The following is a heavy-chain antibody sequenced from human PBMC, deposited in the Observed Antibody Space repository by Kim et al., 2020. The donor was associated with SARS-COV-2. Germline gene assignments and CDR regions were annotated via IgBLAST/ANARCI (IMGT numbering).Heavy chain of an antibody. J-gene: IGHJ3*01. CDR2: INPNTGDT. Sequence: ASVKVSCKASGYTFTAYFIHWVRQAPGQGLEWMGRINPNTGDTYSAQKFRGRVTMTRGTSISTAYMDLSRLRSDDTAMYYCVREAVVMTSIQDGFDLCGQ. D-gene: IGHD2-21*02. CDR3: VREAVVMTSIQDGFDL. CDR1: GYTFTAYF. V-gene: IGHV1-2*06.